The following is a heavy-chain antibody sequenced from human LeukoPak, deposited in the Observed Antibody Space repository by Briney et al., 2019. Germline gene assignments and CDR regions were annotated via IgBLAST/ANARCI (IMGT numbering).Heavy chain of an antibody. Sequence: VASVKVSCKASGYTFTSYAMHWVRQAPGQRLEWMGWINAGNGNTKYSQKFQGRVTITRDTSASTAYMELSSLRSEDTAVYYCASFGAGYGSGSYYYYGMGVWGQGTTVTVSS. CDR2: INAGNGNT. J-gene: IGHJ6*02. CDR3: ASFGAGYGSGSYYYYGMGV. V-gene: IGHV1-3*01. CDR1: GYTFTSYA. D-gene: IGHD3-10*01.